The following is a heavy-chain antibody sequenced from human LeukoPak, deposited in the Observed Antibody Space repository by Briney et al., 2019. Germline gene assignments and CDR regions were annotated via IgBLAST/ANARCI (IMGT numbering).Heavy chain of an antibody. CDR1: GGSISSGGYY. CDR3: ARVRGYSYGELDS. V-gene: IGHV4-31*03. Sequence: PSETLSLTCTVSGGSISSGGYYWSWVRQHPGKGLEWIGHISYSGSTYYNPSLNSRVTISVGTSKSQFSLKLSSVTAADTAVYYCARVRGYSYGELDSWGQETLVTVSS. CDR2: ISYSGST. D-gene: IGHD5-18*01. J-gene: IGHJ4*02.